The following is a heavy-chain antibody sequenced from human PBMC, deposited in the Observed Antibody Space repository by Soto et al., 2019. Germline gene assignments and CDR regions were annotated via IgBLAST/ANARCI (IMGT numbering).Heavy chain of an antibody. CDR3: ARATPSGSSYYYYGMAA. D-gene: IGHD5-12*01. J-gene: IGHJ6*02. CDR1: GYTFTSYG. CDR2: ISAYNGNT. Sequence: ASVKVSCKASGYTFTSYGISWVRQAPGQGLEWMGWISAYNGNTNYAQKLQGRVTMTTDTSTSTAYMELRSLRSDDTAVYYCARATPSGSSYYYYGMAAWGQGTTVTVSS. V-gene: IGHV1-18*01.